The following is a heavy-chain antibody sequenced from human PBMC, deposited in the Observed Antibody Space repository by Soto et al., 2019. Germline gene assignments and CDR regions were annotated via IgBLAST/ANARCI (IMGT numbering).Heavy chain of an antibody. J-gene: IGHJ5*02. CDR1: GFPFSRYE. D-gene: IGHD3-9*01. CDR3: AKGADFETRNPHH. Sequence: GGSLRLSCVASGFPFSRYEIHWVRQVPGRGLEWVALISHDGSNKYYVDSVKGRFIISRDNSKNTVYLQMNSLRTEDTALYYCAKGADFETRNPHHWGQGTLVTVSS. V-gene: IGHV3-30*18. CDR2: ISHDGSNK.